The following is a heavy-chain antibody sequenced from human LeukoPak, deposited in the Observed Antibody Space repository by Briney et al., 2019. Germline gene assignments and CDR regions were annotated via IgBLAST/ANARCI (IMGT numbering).Heavy chain of an antibody. D-gene: IGHD2/OR15-2a*01. CDR3: ARDPRSIVLGYYYYYMDV. V-gene: IGHV4-4*07. CDR1: GGSISSYY. Sequence: SETLSLTCTVSGGSISSYYWSWIRQPAGKGLEWIGRIYTSGSTNYNPSLKSRVTISVDKSTNQFSLKLSSVTAADTAVYYCARDPRSIVLGYYYYYMDVWGKGTTVTVSS. J-gene: IGHJ6*03. CDR2: IYTSGST.